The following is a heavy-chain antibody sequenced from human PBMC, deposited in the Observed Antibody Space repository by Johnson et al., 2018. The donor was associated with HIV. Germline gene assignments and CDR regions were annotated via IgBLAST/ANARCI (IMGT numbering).Heavy chain of an antibody. D-gene: IGHD1-26*01. J-gene: IGHJ3*02. CDR3: AKDLGIVVAVHRTFDI. V-gene: IGHV3-11*04. CDR1: GFTFSDYY. Sequence: QVQLVESGGGVVQPGRSLRLSCAASGFTFSDYYMSWIRQAPGKGLEWVSYISSSGSTIYYADSVKGRFTISRDNSKNTLYLQMNSLRAEDTAVYFCAKDLGIVVAVHRTFDIWGQGTMVTVSS. CDR2: ISSSGSTI.